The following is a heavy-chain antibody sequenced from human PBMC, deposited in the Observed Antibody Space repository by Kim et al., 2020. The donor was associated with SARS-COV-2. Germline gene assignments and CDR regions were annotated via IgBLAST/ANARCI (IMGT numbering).Heavy chain of an antibody. CDR3: VKDSGIAARGSVDV. Sequence: YADSLKGRFSISRDNSMTTLYLQMNSLRPDDTALYYCVKDSGIAARGSVDVWGQGTTVTVSS. D-gene: IGHD6-6*01. V-gene: IGHV3-30*02. J-gene: IGHJ6*02.